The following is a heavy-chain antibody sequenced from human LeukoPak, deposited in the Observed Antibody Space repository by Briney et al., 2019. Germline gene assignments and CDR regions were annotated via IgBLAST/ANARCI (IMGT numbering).Heavy chain of an antibody. V-gene: IGHV3-15*01. CDR2: IKSKTDGGTT. CDR1: VFTLNNAW. J-gene: IGHJ4*02. D-gene: IGHD3-3*01. CDR3: TTDYAMTGSEWYGDYVGY. Sequence: GGSLRLSCVASVFTLNNAWMSWVRQAPGRGREWVGRIKSKTDGGTTDYAARVKGRFTISRDDSKNTLYLQMNSLKTEDTAVYYCTTDYAMTGSEWYGDYVGYWGQGTLVTVSS.